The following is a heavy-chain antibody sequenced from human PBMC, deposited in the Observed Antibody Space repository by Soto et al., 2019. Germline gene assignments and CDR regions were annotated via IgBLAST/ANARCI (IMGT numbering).Heavy chain of an antibody. CDR2: INHSGST. D-gene: IGHD4-17*01. J-gene: IGHJ6*03. CDR3: ARDLRADYESYYYYYMDV. Sequence: PWETLSLTCAVYGGSFSGYYWSWILQPPGKGLEWIGEINHSGSTNYNPSLKSRVTISVDTSKNQFSLKLSSVTAADTAVYYCARDLRADYESYYYYYMDVWGKGTTVTVSS. V-gene: IGHV4-34*01. CDR1: GGSFSGYY.